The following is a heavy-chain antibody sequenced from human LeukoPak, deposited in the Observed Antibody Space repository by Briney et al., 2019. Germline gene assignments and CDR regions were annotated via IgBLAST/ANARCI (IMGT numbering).Heavy chain of an antibody. CDR1: GFTFSSYS. CDR3: ASTFGVVTRGAFDI. CDR2: ITGSSTYI. Sequence: KPGGSLRLSCAVSGFTFSSYSMNWVRQAPGKGLEWVSSITGSSTYIYYADSVKGRFTISRDNAKNSLYLQMNSLRAEDTAVYYCASTFGVVTRGAFDIWGQGTMVTVSS. D-gene: IGHD3-3*01. J-gene: IGHJ3*02. V-gene: IGHV3-21*01.